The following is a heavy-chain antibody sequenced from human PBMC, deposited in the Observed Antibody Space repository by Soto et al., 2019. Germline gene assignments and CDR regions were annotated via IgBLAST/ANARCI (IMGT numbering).Heavy chain of an antibody. CDR1: GYSFAGYG. J-gene: IGHJ4*02. CDR3: VTALLALPTTRRDF. D-gene: IGHD1-26*01. V-gene: IGHV1-18*01. CDR2: ISGYNGNT. Sequence: QVQLVQSGDEVKRPGAAVKVSCKASGYSFAGYGMNWVRQAPGQGLQWMGWISGYNGNTKYARTFQGRVTMTSDTSTSTVQLELRNLTSDDTAVYYCVTALLALPTTRRDFWGLGTLVTVAS.